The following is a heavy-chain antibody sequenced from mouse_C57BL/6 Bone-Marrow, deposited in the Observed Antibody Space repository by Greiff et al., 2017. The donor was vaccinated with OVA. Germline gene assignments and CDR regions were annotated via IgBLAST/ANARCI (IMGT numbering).Heavy chain of an antibody. CDR3: ARASTVDRYFDV. CDR2: INYDGGST. Sequence: EVQGVESEAGLVQPGSSMKLSCTASGFTFSDYYMAWVRQVPEKGLEWVGNINYDGGSTYYLDYLKSRFIISRDNAKNILYLQMSSLKSEDTAAYYCARASTVDRYFDVWGTGTTVTVSS. J-gene: IGHJ1*03. D-gene: IGHD1-1*01. CDR1: GFTFSDYY. V-gene: IGHV5-16*01.